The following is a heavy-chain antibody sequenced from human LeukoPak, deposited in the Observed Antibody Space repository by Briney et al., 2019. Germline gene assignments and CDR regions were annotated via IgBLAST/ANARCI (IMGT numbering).Heavy chain of an antibody. Sequence: GGSLRLSCAASGFTFSDYYMSWIRQAPGKGLEWVSYISSSSSHTNYADSVKGRFTISRDNAKNSLYLQMNSLRAEDTAVYYCARVWYYYGSGSSKYFDYWGQGTLVTVSS. CDR3: ARVWYYYGSGSSKYFDY. J-gene: IGHJ4*02. V-gene: IGHV3-11*06. D-gene: IGHD3-10*01. CDR1: GFTFSDYY. CDR2: ISSSSSHT.